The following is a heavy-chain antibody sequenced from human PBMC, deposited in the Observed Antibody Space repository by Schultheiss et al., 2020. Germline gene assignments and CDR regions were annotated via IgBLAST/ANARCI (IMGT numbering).Heavy chain of an antibody. CDR3: ARDRWYGLGSHPPGGLDV. J-gene: IGHJ6*02. CDR2: IYYSGST. D-gene: IGHD3-10*01. CDR1: GGSISSYY. Sequence: SETLSLTCTVSGGSISSYYWSWIRQPPGKGLEYIGYIYYSGSTNYNPSLKSRVTISVDTSKNQFSLKLSSVTAADTAVYYCARDRWYGLGSHPPGGLDVWGQGTTVTVSS. V-gene: IGHV4-59*01.